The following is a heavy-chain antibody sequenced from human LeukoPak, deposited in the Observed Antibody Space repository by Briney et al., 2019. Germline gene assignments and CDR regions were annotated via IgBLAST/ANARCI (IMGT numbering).Heavy chain of an antibody. CDR2: ISSSSDYI. CDR3: ARSRSVSNYKGMDV. J-gene: IGHJ6*02. V-gene: IGHV3-21*01. D-gene: IGHD5/OR15-5a*01. Sequence: PGGSLRLSCAASGFTFSSYAMSWVRHAPGKGLEWVSSISSSSDYIYYADSVKGRFTISRDNARNSLYLQMNSLRAEDTAVYYCARSRSVSNYKGMDVWGQGTTVTVSS. CDR1: GFTFSSYA.